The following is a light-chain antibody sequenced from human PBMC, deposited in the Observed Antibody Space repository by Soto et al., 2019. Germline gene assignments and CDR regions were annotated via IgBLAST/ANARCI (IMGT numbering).Light chain of an antibody. V-gene: IGLV1-47*01. Sequence: QSVLPQPPSASGTPGQRVTISCSTSNSRSGSNYVYWYQQLPGTAPKLLIYRNDQRPSGVPDRFSGSKSGTSAFLAISGLRSEDEADYYCAKWDDSLRVYVFGTGTKVTVL. CDR1: NSRSGSNY. J-gene: IGLJ1*01. CDR3: AKWDDSLRVYV. CDR2: RND.